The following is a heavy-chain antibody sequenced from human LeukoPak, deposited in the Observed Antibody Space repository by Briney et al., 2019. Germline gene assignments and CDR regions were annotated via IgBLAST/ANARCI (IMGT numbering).Heavy chain of an antibody. Sequence: PGGSLRLSCTASGFSFCRYSINWVRQAPGKGLEWVSSISSSSNYIYYADSVKGRFTVSRDNAKHSLYLQMISLRAEDTAVYFCSREPPVSDTFDIWGQGTMVTVSS. CDR3: SREPPVSDTFDI. D-gene: IGHD5/OR15-5a*01. CDR1: GFSFCRYS. V-gene: IGHV3-21*01. J-gene: IGHJ3*02. CDR2: ISSSSNYI.